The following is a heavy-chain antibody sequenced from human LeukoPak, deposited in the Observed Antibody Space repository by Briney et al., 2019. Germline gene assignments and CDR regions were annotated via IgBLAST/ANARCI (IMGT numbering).Heavy chain of an antibody. J-gene: IGHJ5*02. CDR1: GYTFTGYY. CDR3: ARDQKQWLFDGAPGP. CDR2: INPNSGGT. D-gene: IGHD6-19*01. V-gene: IGHV1-2*02. Sequence: ASVKVSCKASGYTFTGYYMHWVRQAPGQGLEWMGWINPNSGGTNYAQKFQGRVTMTRDTSISTAYMELSRLRSDDTAVYCCARDQKQWLFDGAPGPRGQGTLVTVSS.